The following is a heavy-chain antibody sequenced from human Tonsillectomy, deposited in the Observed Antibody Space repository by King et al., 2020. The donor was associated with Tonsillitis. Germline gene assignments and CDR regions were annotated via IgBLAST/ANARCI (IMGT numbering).Heavy chain of an antibody. J-gene: IGHJ3*02. Sequence: VQLVESGAEVKKPGSSVKVSCKASGGTFSSYAISWVRQAPGQGLEWMGGIIPIFGTANYAQKFQGRVTITADESTSTAYMELSSLRSEDTAVYYCAREWGPGIVGATPPLDAFDIWGQGTMVTVSS. V-gene: IGHV1-69*01. D-gene: IGHD1-26*01. CDR3: AREWGPGIVGATPPLDAFDI. CDR2: IIPIFGTA. CDR1: GGTFSSYA.